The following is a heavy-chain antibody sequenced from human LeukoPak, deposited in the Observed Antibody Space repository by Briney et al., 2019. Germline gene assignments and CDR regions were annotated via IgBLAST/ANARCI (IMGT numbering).Heavy chain of an antibody. CDR1: GFTVSSNY. CDR2: IYSSGST. D-gene: IGHD6-6*01. V-gene: IGHV3-53*01. J-gene: IGHJ6*03. Sequence: GGSLRLSCAASGFTVSSNYMSWVRQAPGRGLEWGSVIYSSGSTYYADSVKGRFTISRDNSKNTLYLQMNSLRAEDTAVYYCARDPYTSSSGRDYYYYMDVWGKGTTVTVSS. CDR3: ARDPYTSSSGRDYYYYMDV.